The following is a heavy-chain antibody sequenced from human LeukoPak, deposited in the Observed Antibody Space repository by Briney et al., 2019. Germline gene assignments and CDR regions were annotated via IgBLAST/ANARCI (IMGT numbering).Heavy chain of an antibody. J-gene: IGHJ4*02. CDR2: INWNGGST. D-gene: IGHD6-13*01. V-gene: IGHV3-20*04. CDR3: ARVYSSSWYGEYDY. Sequence: TGGSLRLSCAASGFTFSSYGMSWVRQAPGKGLEWVSGINWNGGSTGYADSVKGRFTISRDNAKNSLYLQMNSLRAEDTALYYCARVYSSSWYGEYDYWGQGTLVTVSS. CDR1: GFTFSSYG.